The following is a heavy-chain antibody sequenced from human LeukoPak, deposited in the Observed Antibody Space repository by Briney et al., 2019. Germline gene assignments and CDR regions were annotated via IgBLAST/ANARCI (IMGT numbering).Heavy chain of an antibody. D-gene: IGHD6-6*01. CDR1: GYTLTELS. J-gene: IGHJ6*03. Sequence: GASVKVSCKVPGYTLTELSMHWVRQAPGKGLEWMGGFDPEDGETIYAQKFQGRVTMTEDTSTDTAYMELSSLRSEDTAVYYCATSEYSSSSYYYYYMDVWGKGTTVTVSS. CDR3: ATSEYSSSSYYYYYMDV. V-gene: IGHV1-24*01. CDR2: FDPEDGET.